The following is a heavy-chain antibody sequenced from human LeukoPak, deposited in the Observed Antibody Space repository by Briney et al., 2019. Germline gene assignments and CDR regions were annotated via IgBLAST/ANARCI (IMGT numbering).Heavy chain of an antibody. CDR2: IKQDGSEK. Sequence: GGSLRLSCAASGCTFSSYWMSWVRQAPGRGGEGVADIKQDGSEKYYVDSVKGRFTISRDNAKISLYLQMNSLRAEGAAVYYCARDGPYYDFWSAIGDAFDIWGQGTMVTVSS. D-gene: IGHD3-3*01. J-gene: IGHJ3*02. CDR3: ARDGPYYDFWSAIGDAFDI. CDR1: GCTFSSYW. V-gene: IGHV3-7*01.